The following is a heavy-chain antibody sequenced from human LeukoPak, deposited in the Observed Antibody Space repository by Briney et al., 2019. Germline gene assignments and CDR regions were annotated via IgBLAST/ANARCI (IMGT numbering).Heavy chain of an antibody. CDR1: GYTFTSYG. D-gene: IGHD6-13*01. CDR3: ARVRAAAGLFQH. Sequence: ASVKVSCKASGYTFTSYGISWVRQAPGQGLEWTGWISAYNGNTNYAQKLQGRVTMTTDTSTSTAYMELRSLRSDDTAVYYCARVRAAAGLFQHWGQGTLVTVSS. J-gene: IGHJ1*01. CDR2: ISAYNGNT. V-gene: IGHV1-18*01.